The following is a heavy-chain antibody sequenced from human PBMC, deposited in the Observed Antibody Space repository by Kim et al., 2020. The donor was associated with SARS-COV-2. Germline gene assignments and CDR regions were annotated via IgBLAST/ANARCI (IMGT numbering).Heavy chain of an antibody. J-gene: IGHJ4*02. D-gene: IGHD2-15*01. V-gene: IGHV3-48*02. CDR2: ISSSSSTI. CDR1: GFTFSSYS. Sequence: GGSLRLSCAASGFTFSSYSMNWVRQAPGKGLEWVSYISSSSSTIYYADSVKGRFTISRDNAKNSLYLQMNSLRDEDTAVYYCARNRLGYCSGGSCYGVDYWGQGTLVTVSS. CDR3: ARNRLGYCSGGSCYGVDY.